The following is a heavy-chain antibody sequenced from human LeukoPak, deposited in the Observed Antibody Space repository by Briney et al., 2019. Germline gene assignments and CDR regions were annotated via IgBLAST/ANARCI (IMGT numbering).Heavy chain of an antibody. CDR1: GFTFSGSA. Sequence: GGSLRLSCAASGFTFSGSAMHWVRQASGKGLEWVGRIRSKANSYATAYAASVKGRFTISRDDSKNAAYLQMNSLRAEDTVVYYCARHGVYRSSAPDYWGQGTLVTVSS. D-gene: IGHD2-8*01. V-gene: IGHV3-73*01. CDR3: ARHGVYRSSAPDY. J-gene: IGHJ4*02. CDR2: IRSKANSYAT.